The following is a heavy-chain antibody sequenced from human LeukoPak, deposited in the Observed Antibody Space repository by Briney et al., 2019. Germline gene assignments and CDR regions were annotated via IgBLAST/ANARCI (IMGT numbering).Heavy chain of an antibody. J-gene: IGHJ4*02. Sequence: PSETLSLTCAVSGGSISSDNWWSWVRQPPGKGLEWIGEIHRSGSTNYNPSLTSPVTISLDKSKNQFSLKLTSLTAADTAIYYCARRDYYDSTGYYPGWGQGTLVTVSS. D-gene: IGHD3-22*01. CDR3: ARRDYYDSTGYYPG. V-gene: IGHV4-4*02. CDR2: IHRSGST. CDR1: GGSISSDNW.